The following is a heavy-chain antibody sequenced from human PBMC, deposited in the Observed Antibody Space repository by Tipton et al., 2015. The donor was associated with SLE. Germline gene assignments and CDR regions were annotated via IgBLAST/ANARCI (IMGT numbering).Heavy chain of an antibody. CDR3: AREGYSYCGMDV. V-gene: IGHV4-61*01. D-gene: IGHD6-13*01. CDR1: GGSISSSRHY. CDR2: IYYSGRT. J-gene: IGHJ6*02. Sequence: TLSLTCTVSGGSISSSRHYWSWIRQPPGKGLEWIGYIYYSGRTNYNPSLKSRVTVSVDTSKNQFSLKLSSVTAADTAVYYCAREGYSYCGMDVWGQGARVTVSS.